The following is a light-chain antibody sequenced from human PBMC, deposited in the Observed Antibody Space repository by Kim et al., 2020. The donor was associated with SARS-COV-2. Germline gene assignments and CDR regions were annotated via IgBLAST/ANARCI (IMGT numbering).Light chain of an antibody. Sequence: DRVTITCQTSQIIRNSLNWFPHKPGKHPKLLISVASDLETGVPPRFSASVTGTHFTFLISSLQPEDFATYYCQQGDNLPITFGHGTPLDI. CDR1: QIIRNS. CDR2: VAS. CDR3: QQGDNLPIT. J-gene: IGKJ5*01. V-gene: IGKV1-33*01.